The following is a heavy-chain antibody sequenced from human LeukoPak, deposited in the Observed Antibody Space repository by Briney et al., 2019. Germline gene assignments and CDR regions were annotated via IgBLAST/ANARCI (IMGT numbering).Heavy chain of an antibody. Sequence: GGSLRLSCAASGFTVSSNYMSWVRQAPGKGLEWVSVIYSGGSTYYADSVKGRFTISRDNSKNTLYLQMNSLRAEDTAVYYCARDGNSGSSQTFDYWGQGTLVTVSS. V-gene: IGHV3-53*01. D-gene: IGHD1-26*01. CDR2: IYSGGST. J-gene: IGHJ4*02. CDR3: ARDGNSGSSQTFDY. CDR1: GFTVSSNY.